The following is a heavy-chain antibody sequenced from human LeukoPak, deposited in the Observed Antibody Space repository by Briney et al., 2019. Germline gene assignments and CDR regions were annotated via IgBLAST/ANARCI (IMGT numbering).Heavy chain of an antibody. CDR1: GSTFSSYA. V-gene: IGHV3-23*01. Sequence: GGSLRLSCAASGSTFSSYAMSWVRQAPGKGLEWVSAISGSGGRTYYADSVKGRFTISRDNSKDTLFLQMDSLRAEDTAVYYCAKIRSEVVVAATNYWGQGTLVSVSS. J-gene: IGHJ4*02. CDR3: AKIRSEVVVAATNY. CDR2: ISGSGGRT. D-gene: IGHD2-15*01.